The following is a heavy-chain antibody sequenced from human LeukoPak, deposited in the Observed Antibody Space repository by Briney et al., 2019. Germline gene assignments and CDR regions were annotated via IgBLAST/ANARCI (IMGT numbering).Heavy chain of an antibody. J-gene: IGHJ4*02. D-gene: IGHD3-22*01. Sequence: GGSLRLSCAASGFIFEDYTMHWVRQAPGKTLEWVSLISWDGTTYYADSVKGRFTISRDNSKDSLYLQMDTLRSEDTAFYYCVKDLSYESSGSFFDLWSQGTLVTVS. CDR3: VKDLSYESSGSFFDL. CDR2: ISWDGTT. CDR1: GFIFEDYT. V-gene: IGHV3-43*01.